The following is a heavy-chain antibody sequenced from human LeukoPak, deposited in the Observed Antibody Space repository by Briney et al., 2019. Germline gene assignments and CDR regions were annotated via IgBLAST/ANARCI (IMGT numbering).Heavy chain of an antibody. Sequence: ASVKVSCKASGFTFTSSAMQWVRQARGQRLEWIGWIVVGSGNTNYAQKFQGRVTITADKSTSTAYMELSSLRSEDTAVYYCASSENSSSGGGIDPWGQGTLVTVSS. V-gene: IGHV1-58*02. CDR1: GFTFTSSA. J-gene: IGHJ5*02. CDR2: IVVGSGNT. D-gene: IGHD6-13*01. CDR3: ASSENSSSGGGIDP.